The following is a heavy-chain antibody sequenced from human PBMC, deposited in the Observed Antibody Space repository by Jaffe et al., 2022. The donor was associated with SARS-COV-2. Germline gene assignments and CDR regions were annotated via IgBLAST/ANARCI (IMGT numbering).Heavy chain of an antibody. D-gene: IGHD3-9*01. V-gene: IGHV4-39*01. CDR3: ARRPNFDWLSYWFDP. CDR2: IYYSGST. Sequence: QLQLQESGPGLVKPSETLSLTCTVSGGSISSSSYYWGWIRQPPGKGLEWIGSIYYSGSTYYNPSLKSRVTISVDTSKNQFSLKLSSVTAADTAVYYCARRPNFDWLSYWFDPWGQGTLVTVSS. J-gene: IGHJ5*02. CDR1: GGSISSSSYY.